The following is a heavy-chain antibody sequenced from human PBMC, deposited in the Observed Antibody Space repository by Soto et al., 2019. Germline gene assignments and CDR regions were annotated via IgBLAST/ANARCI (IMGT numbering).Heavy chain of an antibody. CDR1: GGSFSGYY. D-gene: IGHD2-15*01. Sequence: PEKLCLTCTVYGGSFSGYYWSWIRQPPGKGLEWIGEINHSGSTNYNPSLKSRVTISVDTSKNQFSLKLSSVTAADTAVYYCARGPKNCSGGSCYSDCGQGTLVTVSS. V-gene: IGHV4-34*01. CDR2: INHSGST. J-gene: IGHJ4*02. CDR3: ARGPKNCSGGSCYSD.